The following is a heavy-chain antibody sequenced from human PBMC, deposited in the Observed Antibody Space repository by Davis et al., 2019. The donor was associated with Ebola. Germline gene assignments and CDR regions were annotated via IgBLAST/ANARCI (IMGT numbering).Heavy chain of an antibody. CDR3: ASTYGAGSYWYFEH. CDR2: MYYRGDT. Sequence: SETLSLTCTVSGGSIISSSSYWGWIRQPPGKGLEWIGYMYYRGDTNYNPSLKSRVTISLDTSNNQFSLKLTSVTAADTAVYYCASTYGAGSYWYFEHWGQGTLITVSS. V-gene: IGHV4-61*05. J-gene: IGHJ4*02. D-gene: IGHD3-10*01. CDR1: GGSIISSSSY.